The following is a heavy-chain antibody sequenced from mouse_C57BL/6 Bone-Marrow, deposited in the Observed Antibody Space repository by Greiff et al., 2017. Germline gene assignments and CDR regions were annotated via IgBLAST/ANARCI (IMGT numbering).Heavy chain of an antibody. D-gene: IGHD1-1*01. Sequence: EVQLMESGGGLVKPGGSLKLSCAASGFTFSDYYMYWVRQTPERRLEWVATISDGGSYTYYPDSVKGRFTISRDNATNNLYLQRNSLQAEDTAMYYCTTPPYVSSYPFAYWGQGTLVTVSA. V-gene: IGHV5-4*02. CDR1: GFTFSDYY. J-gene: IGHJ3*01. CDR2: ISDGGSYT. CDR3: TTPPYVSSYPFAY.